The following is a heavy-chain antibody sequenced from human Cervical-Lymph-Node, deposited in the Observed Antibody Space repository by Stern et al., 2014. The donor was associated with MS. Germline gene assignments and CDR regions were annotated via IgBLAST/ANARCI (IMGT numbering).Heavy chain of an antibody. CDR3: TRLDVTVEGFDP. D-gene: IGHD3-9*01. CDR1: GGSISSGGYY. Sequence: QVQLQESGPGLVKPSQTLSLTCTVSGGSISSGGYYWSWIRQHPVKDLEWVGYIYYNGDTYYNPSLKSRVTISLDTSNNQFSLKLSSVTAADSAIYFCTRLDVTVEGFDPWGQGTLVTVSS. V-gene: IGHV4-31*03. CDR2: IYYNGDT. J-gene: IGHJ5*02.